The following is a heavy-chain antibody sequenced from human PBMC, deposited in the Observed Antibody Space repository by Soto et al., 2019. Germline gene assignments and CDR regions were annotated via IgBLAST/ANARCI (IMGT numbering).Heavy chain of an antibody. CDR1: GGTFSSYA. CDR3: ARVGGEGYCSGGSCYSRLGYYYGMDV. CDR2: IIPIFGTA. V-gene: IGHV1-69*01. D-gene: IGHD2-15*01. J-gene: IGHJ6*02. Sequence: QVQLVQSGAEVKKPGSSLKVSCKASGGTFSSYAISWVRQAPGQGLEWMGGIIPIFGTANYAQKFQGRVTITADESTSTAYMELSSLRSEDTAVYYCARVGGEGYCSGGSCYSRLGYYYGMDVWGQGTTVTVSS.